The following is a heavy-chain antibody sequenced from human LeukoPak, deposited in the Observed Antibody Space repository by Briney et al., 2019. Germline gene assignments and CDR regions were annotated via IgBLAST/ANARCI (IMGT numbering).Heavy chain of an antibody. V-gene: IGHV3-21*01. Sequence: PGGSLRLSCAASGFSFSSYSMNWVRQAPGKGLEWVSSISSSSSYIYYADSVKGRFTISRDNAKNSLYLQMNSLRAEDTAVYYCARDSYYYDSSGYYTQVLRSFDYWGQGTLVTVSS. J-gene: IGHJ4*02. CDR1: GFSFSSYS. D-gene: IGHD3-22*01. CDR3: ARDSYYYDSSGYYTQVLRSFDY. CDR2: ISSSSSYI.